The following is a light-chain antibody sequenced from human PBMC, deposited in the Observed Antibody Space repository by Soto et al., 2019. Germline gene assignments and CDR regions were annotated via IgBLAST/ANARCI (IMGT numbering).Light chain of an antibody. CDR2: DIS. CDR3: QLYSRSPRQIT. Sequence: EIVLTQSPGTLSLSPGERATLSCRASQSVTSNYLGWYQQKPGQAPRLVIFDISNRATGIPDRFSGSGSGTDCTLTISRLEPEDFAVYYCQLYSRSPRQITFGQGTRLEIK. V-gene: IGKV3-20*01. J-gene: IGKJ5*01. CDR1: QSVTSNY.